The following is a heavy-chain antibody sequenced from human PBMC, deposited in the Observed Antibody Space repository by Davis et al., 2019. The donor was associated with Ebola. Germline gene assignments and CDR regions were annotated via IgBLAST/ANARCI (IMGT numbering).Heavy chain of an antibody. CDR2: INPNSGGT. J-gene: IGHJ4*02. Sequence: ASVKVSCKASGYTFTGYYMHWVRQAPGQGLEWMGRINPNSGGTNYAQKLQGRVTMTTDTSTSTAYMELRSLRSDDTAVYYCARAVHRELLLVDYWGQGTLVTVSS. CDR1: GYTFTGYY. D-gene: IGHD1-26*01. V-gene: IGHV1-2*06. CDR3: ARAVHRELLLVDY.